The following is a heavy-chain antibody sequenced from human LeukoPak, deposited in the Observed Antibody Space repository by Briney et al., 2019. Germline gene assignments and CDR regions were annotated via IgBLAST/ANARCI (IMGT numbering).Heavy chain of an antibody. CDR2: IPGGGST. CDR3: ARDRTSGWGMNN. Sequence: PGGSLRLSCAASGFTVSSNYMSWVRQAPGRGLEWVSVIPGGGSTHYADSVKGRFTISRDNSKNTLYLQMNSLRAEDTAVYYCARDRTSGWGMNNWGQGTLVTVSS. J-gene: IGHJ4*02. D-gene: IGHD6-19*01. CDR1: GFTVSSNY. V-gene: IGHV3-53*01.